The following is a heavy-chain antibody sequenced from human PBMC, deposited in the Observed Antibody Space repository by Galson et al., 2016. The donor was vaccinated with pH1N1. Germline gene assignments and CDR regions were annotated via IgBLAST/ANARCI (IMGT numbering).Heavy chain of an antibody. D-gene: IGHD2-2*01. J-gene: IGHJ5*02. CDR2: IIPLFGTT. CDR3: ARDLGVVPAATSWLDP. CDR1: GGTFSDSP. V-gene: IGHV1-69*13. Sequence: SVKVSCKASGGTFSDSPISWVRQAPGQGLEWMGGIIPLFGTTNYAQKFRGRVTITADESTSTAYMELSSLGYEDTAVHYCARDLGVVPAATSWLDPWGQGTLVSVSS.